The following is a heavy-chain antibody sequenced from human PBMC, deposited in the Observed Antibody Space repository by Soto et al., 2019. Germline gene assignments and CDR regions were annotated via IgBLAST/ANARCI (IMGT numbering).Heavy chain of an antibody. D-gene: IGHD4-4*01. Sequence: QITLKESGPTLVKPTQTLTLTCTFSGFSLSTSGVGVGWIRQPPGKALEWLALIYWDDDKRYSPSLKSRLTITQDTSKNPVVLTMTNMDPVDTATYCCAHSGGDNYWVPFDYWGQGTLVTVSS. J-gene: IGHJ4*02. V-gene: IGHV2-5*02. CDR1: GFSLSTSGVG. CDR2: IYWDDDK. CDR3: AHSGGDNYWVPFDY.